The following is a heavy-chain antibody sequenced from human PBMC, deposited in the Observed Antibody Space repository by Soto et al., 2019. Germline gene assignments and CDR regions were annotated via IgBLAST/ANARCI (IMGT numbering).Heavy chain of an antibody. D-gene: IGHD3-3*01. J-gene: IGHJ5*02. CDR2: MNPNSGNT. CDR1: GYTFTSYD. CDR3: ARGRGFFGLKLNRFDP. V-gene: IGHV1-8*01. Sequence: QVQLVQSGAEVKKPGASVKVSCKASGYTFTSYDINWVRQATGQGLEWMGWMNPNSGNTGYAQKFQGRVTMTRNTSISTAYMELSSLRSEDTAVYYCARGRGFFGLKLNRFDPWGQGTLVTVSS.